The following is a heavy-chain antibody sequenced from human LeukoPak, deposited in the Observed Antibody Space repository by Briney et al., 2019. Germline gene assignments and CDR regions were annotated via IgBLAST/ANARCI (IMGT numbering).Heavy chain of an antibody. CDR2: ISYDGSNK. V-gene: IGHV3-30*18. J-gene: IGHJ6*02. Sequence: GGSLRLSCAVSGFTFSSYAMSWVRQAPGKGLEWVAVISYDGSNKYYADSVKGRFTISRDNSKNTLYLQMNSLRAEDTAVYYCAKDLYYYDSSGSGGYYYYGMDVWGQGTTVTVSS. CDR3: AKDLYYYDSSGSGGYYYYGMDV. CDR1: GFTFSSYA. D-gene: IGHD3-22*01.